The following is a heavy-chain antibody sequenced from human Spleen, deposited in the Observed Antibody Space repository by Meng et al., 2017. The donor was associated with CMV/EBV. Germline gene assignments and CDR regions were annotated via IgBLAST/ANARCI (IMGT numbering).Heavy chain of an antibody. Sequence: SGFTFSSSAMHWVRQAPGKGLEWVAVISYDGSNKYYADSVKGRFTISRDNSKNTLYLQMNSLRAEDTAVYYCARGTRRTMIVVVDYWGQGTLVTVSS. J-gene: IGHJ4*02. V-gene: IGHV3-30*04. CDR2: ISYDGSNK. CDR1: GFTFSSSA. CDR3: ARGTRRTMIVVVDY. D-gene: IGHD3-22*01.